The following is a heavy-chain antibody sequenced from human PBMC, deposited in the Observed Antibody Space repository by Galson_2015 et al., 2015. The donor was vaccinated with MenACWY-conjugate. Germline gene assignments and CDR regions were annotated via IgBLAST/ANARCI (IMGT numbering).Heavy chain of an antibody. V-gene: IGHV3-11*04. J-gene: IGHJ5*01. D-gene: IGHD3-10*01. Sequence: SLRLSCAASGFTFSNYYMSWIRQAPGKGLEWVAYISSGGITTYYADSVKGRFTISRDNAKNSLYLQMNSLRAEDTAVYFCARALSVYCPNDYSSHGSVGTAASGSASTETLFPLVSW. CDR3: ARALSVYCPNDYSSHGSVGTAASGSASTETLFPLVS. CDR1: GFTFSNYY. CDR2: ISSGGITT.